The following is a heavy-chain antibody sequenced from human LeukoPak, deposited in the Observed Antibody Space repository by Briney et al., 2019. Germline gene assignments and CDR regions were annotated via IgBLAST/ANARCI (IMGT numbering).Heavy chain of an antibody. CDR2: IYNSGSST. V-gene: IGHV4-59*01. J-gene: IGHJ4*02. CDR1: GGSISSYY. D-gene: IGHD3-10*01. Sequence: PSETLSLTCTVSGGSISSYYWSWIRQPPGKGLEWIGYIYNSGSSTIYNPSLKSRVTISVDTSKNQFSLRLSSVTAADTAVYLCVRDRELTYWGQGTLVTVSS. CDR3: VRDRELTY.